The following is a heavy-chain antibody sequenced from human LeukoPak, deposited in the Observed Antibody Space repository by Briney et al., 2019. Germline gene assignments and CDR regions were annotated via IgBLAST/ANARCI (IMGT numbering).Heavy chain of an antibody. CDR1: GGSISSSSYY. CDR2: IYYSGST. D-gene: IGHD3-22*01. Sequence: SETLSLTCTVSGGSISSSSYYWGWIRQPPGKGLEWIGSIYYSGSTYYNPSLKSRVTISVDTSKNQFSLKLSSVTAEDTAVYYCAKVYDSSGYYYVPFDYWGQGTLVTVSS. CDR3: AKVYDSSGYYYVPFDY. J-gene: IGHJ4*02. V-gene: IGHV4-39*07.